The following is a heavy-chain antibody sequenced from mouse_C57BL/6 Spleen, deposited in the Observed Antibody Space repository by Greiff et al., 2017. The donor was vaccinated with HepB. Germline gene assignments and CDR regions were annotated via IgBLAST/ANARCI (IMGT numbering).Heavy chain of an antibody. D-gene: IGHD1-1*01. CDR2: IYPGSGST. CDR3: ARDYYGRVFAY. CDR1: GYTFTSYW. V-gene: IGHV1-55*01. J-gene: IGHJ3*01. Sequence: QVQLKQSGAELVKPGASVKMSCKASGYTFTSYWITWVKQRPGQGLEWIGDIYPGSGSTNYNEKFKSKATLTVDTSSSTAYMQLSSLTSEDSAVYYCARDYYGRVFAYWGQGTLVTVSA.